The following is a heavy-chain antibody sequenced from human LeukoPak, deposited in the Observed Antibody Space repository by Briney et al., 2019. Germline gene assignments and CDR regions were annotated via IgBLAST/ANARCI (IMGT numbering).Heavy chain of an antibody. J-gene: IGHJ4*02. CDR3: ASADLGYCSSTSCTLDY. Sequence: GASVKVSCKASGGTFSNFAISWVRQAPGQGLEWMGRIPPSLGIANYAQKFQGRVTITADKSTSTAYMELSSLRSEDTAVYYCASADLGYCSSTSCTLDYWGQGTLVTVSS. D-gene: IGHD2-2*01. CDR1: GGTFSNFA. CDR2: IPPSLGIA. V-gene: IGHV1-69*04.